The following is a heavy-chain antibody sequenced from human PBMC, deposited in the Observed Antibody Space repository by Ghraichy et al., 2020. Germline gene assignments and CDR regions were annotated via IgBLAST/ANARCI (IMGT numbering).Heavy chain of an antibody. CDR3: ARDSAKHTAEVGAHYYYYGMDV. CDR2: ISSSGSTI. V-gene: IGHV3-11*01. Sequence: GGSLRLSCAASGFTFSDYYMSWIRQAPGKGLEWVSYISSSGSTIYYADSVKGRFTISRDNAKNSLYLQMNSLRAEDTAVYYCARDSAKHTAEVGAHYYYYGMDVWGQGTTVTVSS. CDR1: GFTFSDYY. J-gene: IGHJ6*02. D-gene: IGHD1-26*01.